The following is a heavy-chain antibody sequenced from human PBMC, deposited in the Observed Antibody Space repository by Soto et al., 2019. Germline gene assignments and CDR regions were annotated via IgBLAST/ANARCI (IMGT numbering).Heavy chain of an antibody. J-gene: IGHJ4*02. D-gene: IGHD2-21*01. V-gene: IGHV4-4*07. CDR1: GDALDSYY. CDR3: ARGQGVINFDS. Sequence: PSETLSLTCTFSGDALDSYYCNFIRLPAWKGREWIGRVYTRGTTNYNPSLKSRVTMTVDTSKKKFSLELRSVTAADTAVYYCARGQGVINFDSWGQGTLVTVSS. CDR2: VYTRGTT.